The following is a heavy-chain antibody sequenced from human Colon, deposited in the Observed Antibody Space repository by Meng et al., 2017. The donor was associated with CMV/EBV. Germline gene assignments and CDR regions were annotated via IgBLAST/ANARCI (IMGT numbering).Heavy chain of an antibody. CDR3: AKTRYCSSTSCYGGSSGTPYLFDY. J-gene: IGHJ4*02. CDR2: IKEDGSEK. Sequence: GESLKISCAASGFTFSTYWMSWVRQAPGKGLEWVANIKEDGSEKYYVDSVRGRFTISRDNAKNSLYLQMNSLRAEDTAVYYCAKTRYCSSTSCYGGSSGTPYLFDYWGQGTLVTVSS. D-gene: IGHD2-2*01. V-gene: IGHV3-7*03. CDR1: GFTFSTYW.